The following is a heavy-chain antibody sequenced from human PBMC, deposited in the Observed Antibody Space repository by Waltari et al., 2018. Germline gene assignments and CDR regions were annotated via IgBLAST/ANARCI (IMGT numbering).Heavy chain of an antibody. V-gene: IGHV4-38-2*01. J-gene: IGHJ4*02. D-gene: IGHD3-10*01. Sequence: QVQLQESGPGLVKPSETLSLTCAVSGYSISSGDYWGWIRQPPGKGLEWIGSIYHSGSTYYNPSLKSRVTISVDTSKNQFSLKLSSVTAADTAVYYCARHLLYYGSGRRYFDYWGQGTLVTVSS. CDR2: IYHSGST. CDR3: ARHLLYYGSGRRYFDY. CDR1: GYSISSGDY.